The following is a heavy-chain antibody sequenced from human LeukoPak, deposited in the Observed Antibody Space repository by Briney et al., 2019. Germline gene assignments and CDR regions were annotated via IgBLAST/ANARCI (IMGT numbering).Heavy chain of an antibody. Sequence: SETLSLTCTVSGGSISSGGYYWSWIRQHPGKGLEWIGYIYYSGSTYYNPSLKSRVTISVDTSKNQFSLKLSSVTAADTAVYYCARGGGSYPYYYYYYYMDVWGKGTTVTVSS. CDR3: ARGGGSYPYYYYYYYMDV. CDR1: GGSISSGGYY. J-gene: IGHJ6*03. D-gene: IGHD1-26*01. V-gene: IGHV4-31*03. CDR2: IYYSGST.